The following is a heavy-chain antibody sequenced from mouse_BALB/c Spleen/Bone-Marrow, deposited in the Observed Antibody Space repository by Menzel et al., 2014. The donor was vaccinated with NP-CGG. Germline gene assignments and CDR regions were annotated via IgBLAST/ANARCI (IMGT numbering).Heavy chain of an antibody. CDR1: GFNIKDTY. CDR3: ARAYYYGSSYYVMDY. J-gene: IGHJ4*01. CDR2: IDPANGNT. Sequence: VQLQQPGTELVKPGASVKLSCTASGFNIKDTYMHWVKQRPEQGLEWIGRIDPANGNTRYDPKFQGKATITADTSSNTAYLQLTSLTSEDTAVYYCARAYYYGSSYYVMDYWGQGTSVTVPS. V-gene: IGHV14-3*02. D-gene: IGHD1-1*01.